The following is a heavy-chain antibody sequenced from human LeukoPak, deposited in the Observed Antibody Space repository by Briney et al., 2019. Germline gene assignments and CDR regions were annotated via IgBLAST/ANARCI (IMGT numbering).Heavy chain of an antibody. D-gene: IGHD3-22*01. J-gene: IGHJ4*02. Sequence: PSETLSLTCTVSGGSISTDYWGWIRQPPGKGLGWIGSIYHSGRTFYNPSLKSRVTISVDTSKNQFSLKLTSVTAADTAVYYCAREKYYYDSSGYYYFDYWGQGTLVTVSS. CDR1: GGSISTDY. CDR3: AREKYYYDSSGYYYFDY. CDR2: IYHSGRT. V-gene: IGHV4-38-2*02.